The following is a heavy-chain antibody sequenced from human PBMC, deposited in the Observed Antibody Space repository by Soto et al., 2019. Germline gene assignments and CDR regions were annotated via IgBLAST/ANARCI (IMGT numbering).Heavy chain of an antibody. CDR1: GVSIGSNYY. D-gene: IGHD6-19*01. J-gene: IGHJ4*02. Sequence: QVLLQESGPGLVQPSGTLSLSCVVSGVSIGSNYYWGWVRQSPGKGLEWLGDTSHIGSVNYNPSLKGRVTISMDKSQNQFSLKLNSGTAADTAVFCFARSRGWYAIDYWGQGTLVIVSS. V-gene: IGHV4-4*01. CDR2: TSHIGSV. CDR3: ARSRGWYAIDY.